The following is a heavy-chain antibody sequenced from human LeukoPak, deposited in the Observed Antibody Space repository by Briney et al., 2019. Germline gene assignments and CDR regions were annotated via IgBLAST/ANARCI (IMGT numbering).Heavy chain of an antibody. CDR1: GFTFSSYG. V-gene: IGHV3-30*03. CDR2: ISYDGSNK. J-gene: IGHJ4*02. Sequence: GGSLRLSCAASGFTFSSYGMHWVRQAPGKGLEWVAVISYDGSNKYYADSVKGRFTISRDNSKNSLFLQMNSLRAEDTAVYYCARFALKTPPTDWGQGTLVTVSS. CDR3: ARFALKTPPTD.